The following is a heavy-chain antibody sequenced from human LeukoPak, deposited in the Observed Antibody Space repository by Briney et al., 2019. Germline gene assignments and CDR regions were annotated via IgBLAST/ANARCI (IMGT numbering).Heavy chain of an antibody. J-gene: IGHJ3*02. V-gene: IGHV1-69*02. Sequence: SVKVSCKASGGTFSSYTISWVRQAPGQGLEWMGRIIPILGIANYAQKFQGRVTITADKSTSTAYMELRSLRSDDTAVYYCASPSIEYSSSSVADAFDIWGQGTMVTASS. CDR1: GGTFSSYT. CDR2: IIPILGIA. D-gene: IGHD6-6*01. CDR3: ASPSIEYSSSSVADAFDI.